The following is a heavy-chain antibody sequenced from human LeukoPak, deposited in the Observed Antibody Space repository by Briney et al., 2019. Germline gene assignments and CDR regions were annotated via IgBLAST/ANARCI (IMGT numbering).Heavy chain of an antibody. V-gene: IGHV3-23*01. CDR2: ISGSGGST. J-gene: IGHJ4*02. Sequence: AGGSLRLSCAASGFTFSSYAMSWVRQAPGKGLEWVSAISGSGGSTYYADSVKGRFTISRDNSKNTLYLEMNSLRPEDTAIYYCARKGGTMINYRPFDYWGQGTLVTVSS. CDR1: GFTFSSYA. D-gene: IGHD3-16*01. CDR3: ARKGGTMINYRPFDY.